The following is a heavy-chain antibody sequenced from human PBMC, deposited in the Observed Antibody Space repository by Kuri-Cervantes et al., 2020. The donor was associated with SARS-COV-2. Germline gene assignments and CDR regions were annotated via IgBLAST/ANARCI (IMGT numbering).Heavy chain of an antibody. Sequence: GESLKISCAASGFTFSSYSMNWVRQAPGKGLEWVSSISSSSSYIYYADSVKGRLTISRDNAKNSLYLQMNSLRAEDTAVYYCAREDSYGYGDYWGQGTLVTVSS. V-gene: IGHV3-21*01. J-gene: IGHJ4*02. CDR1: GFTFSSYS. CDR3: AREDSYGYGDY. D-gene: IGHD5-18*01. CDR2: ISSSSSYI.